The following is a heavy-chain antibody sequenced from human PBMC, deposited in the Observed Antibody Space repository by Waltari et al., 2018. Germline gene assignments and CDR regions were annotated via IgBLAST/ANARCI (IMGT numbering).Heavy chain of an antibody. CDR2: NTPSLGTA. Sequence: QVQLVQSGAEVKKPGSSVKLSCKASGGPVSSYAISWVRQAPGQGIEWMGGNTPSLGTAKYAPKVQGRDTLTPDESTSTAYMELRSLRSEDTAVYDCASQEASIDYWRQGTMVTVSS. CDR1: GGPVSSYA. CDR3: ASQEASIDY. D-gene: IGHD2-2*01. J-gene: IGHJ4*02. V-gene: IGHV1-69*05.